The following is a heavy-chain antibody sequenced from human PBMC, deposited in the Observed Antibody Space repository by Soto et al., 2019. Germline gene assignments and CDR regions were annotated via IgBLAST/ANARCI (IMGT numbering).Heavy chain of an antibody. J-gene: IGHJ5*02. Sequence: PGGSLRLSCAASGFTFSSYSMNWVRQAPGKGLEWVSYISSSSSTIYYADSVKGRFTISRDNAKNSLYLQMNSLRAEDTAVYYCARGHVVTIFGVVPTPGWFDPWGQGTLVTVSS. D-gene: IGHD3-3*01. V-gene: IGHV3-48*01. CDR1: GFTFSSYS. CDR3: ARGHVVTIFGVVPTPGWFDP. CDR2: ISSSSSTI.